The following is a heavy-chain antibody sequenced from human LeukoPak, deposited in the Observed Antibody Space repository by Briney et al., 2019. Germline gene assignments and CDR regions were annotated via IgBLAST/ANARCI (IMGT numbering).Heavy chain of an antibody. CDR3: ATNGWELLSDAFDI. Sequence: SETLSLTCTVSGGSISSSSYYWGWIRQPPGKGLEWIGSIYYSGSTYYNPSLKSRVTISVDTSKNQFSLKLSSVTAADTAVYYCATNGWELLSDAFDIWGQGTMVTVSS. V-gene: IGHV4-39*07. CDR2: IYYSGST. D-gene: IGHD1-26*01. J-gene: IGHJ3*02. CDR1: GGSISSSSYY.